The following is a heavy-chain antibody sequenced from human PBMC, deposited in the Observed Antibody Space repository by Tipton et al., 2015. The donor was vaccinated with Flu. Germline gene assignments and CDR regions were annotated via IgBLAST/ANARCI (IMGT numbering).Heavy chain of an antibody. Sequence: QVQLVQSGAEVKKPGASVKVSCETSGYTFTSYDINWGRQATGQGPEWMGWMKPSSGNVGYANKFQGRVTLTRSTSISTAYMELSGLTSDDTAVYYCATGLSSGWVWGQGTLVTVSS. V-gene: IGHV1-8*01. D-gene: IGHD6-19*01. CDR2: MKPSSGNV. J-gene: IGHJ4*02. CDR3: ATGLSSGWV. CDR1: GYTFTSYD.